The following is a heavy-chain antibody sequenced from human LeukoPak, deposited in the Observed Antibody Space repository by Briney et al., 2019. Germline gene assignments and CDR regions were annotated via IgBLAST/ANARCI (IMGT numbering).Heavy chain of an antibody. J-gene: IGHJ4*02. V-gene: IGHV3-53*01. CDR1: GFTVSSNY. CDR3: PRAPITSPFYFDY. CDR2: IYSGGST. D-gene: IGHD2-2*01. Sequence: PGGSLRLSCAASGFTVSSNYMSWVRQAPGKGLEWVSVIYSGGSTYYADSVKGRLTISRHNSKNTLYLQMNSLRAEDTALYYCPRAPITSPFYFDYWGQGTLVTVSS.